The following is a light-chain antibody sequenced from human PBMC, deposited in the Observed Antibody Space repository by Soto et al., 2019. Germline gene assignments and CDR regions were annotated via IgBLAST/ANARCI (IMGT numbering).Light chain of an antibody. CDR1: QNINNY. V-gene: IGKV1-39*01. J-gene: IGKJ2*01. CDR2: AAS. CDR3: QQSYRSPYT. Sequence: DIPMTQSPSSLSASVGDRVTITCRASQNINNYLNWYQQKPGMAPNLLIFAASTLQSGVPSRFSGSGSGTEFTLTISSLQPEDFATYYCQQSYRSPYTFGQGTKLEIK.